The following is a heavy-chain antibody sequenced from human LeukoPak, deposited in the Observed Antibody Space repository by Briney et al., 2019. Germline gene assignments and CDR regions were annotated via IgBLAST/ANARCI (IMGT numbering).Heavy chain of an antibody. V-gene: IGHV3-30*18. D-gene: IGHD5-18*01. CDR3: AKEKYRGYSYGSGDY. Sequence: GGSLRLSCAASGFTFSSYAMHWVRQAPSKGLEWVAVISNDGTKKYYADSVKGRFTVSKDNSKNTLYLQMSSLRPEDTAVYYCAKEKYRGYSYGSGDYWGQGTLVTVSS. J-gene: IGHJ4*02. CDR2: ISNDGTKK. CDR1: GFTFSSYA.